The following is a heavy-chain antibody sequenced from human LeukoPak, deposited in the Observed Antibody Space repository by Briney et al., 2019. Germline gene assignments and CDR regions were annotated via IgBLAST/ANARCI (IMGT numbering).Heavy chain of an antibody. CDR1: GYTFTRHG. J-gene: IGHJ5*02. V-gene: IGHV1-3*04. D-gene: IGHD3-10*01. Sequence: GASVKVSCKASGYTFTRHGIHWMRQAPGQRPEWMGWMNSGNGDTEYSQNLEGRVILSRDTSASTAYMELSSLRSEDTAVYYCARDREYGSGTYYNDQWGHGTLVTVSS. CDR3: ARDREYGSGTYYNDQ. CDR2: MNSGNGDT.